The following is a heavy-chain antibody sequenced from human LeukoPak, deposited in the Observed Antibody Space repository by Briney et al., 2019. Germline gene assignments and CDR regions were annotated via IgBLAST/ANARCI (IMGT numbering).Heavy chain of an antibody. Sequence: GGSLRLSCAASGFTFSDYYMSWIRQAPGKGLEWVSYISSGGSTIYYADSVKGRFTISRDNAKNSLYLQMNSLRAEDTAVYYCARDQTYYDFWSGYHTPYYMDVWGKGTTVTVSS. CDR2: ISSGGSTI. CDR1: GFTFSDYY. CDR3: ARDQTYYDFWSGYHTPYYMDV. J-gene: IGHJ6*03. D-gene: IGHD3-3*01. V-gene: IGHV3-11*04.